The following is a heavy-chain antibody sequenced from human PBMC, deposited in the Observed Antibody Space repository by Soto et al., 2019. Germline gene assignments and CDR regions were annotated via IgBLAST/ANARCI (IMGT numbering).Heavy chain of an antibody. V-gene: IGHV3-9*03. CDR1: GFTFDDYA. CDR2: ISWNSGSI. J-gene: IGHJ4*02. Sequence: PGGSLRLSCAASGFTFDDYAMHWVRQAPGKGLEWVSGISWNSGSIGYADSVKVLFTISRDNTKNALYLQMNSLIAEDLAVSYCARYMVRGVIRYFDYWGKGTLVTVSS. CDR3: ARYMVRGVIRYFDY. D-gene: IGHD3-10*01.